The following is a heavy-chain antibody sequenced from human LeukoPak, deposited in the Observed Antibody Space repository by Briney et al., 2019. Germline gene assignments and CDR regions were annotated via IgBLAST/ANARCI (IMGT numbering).Heavy chain of an antibody. V-gene: IGHV4-61*02. CDR1: GGSISSGGYS. Sequence: SQTLSLTCTVSGGSISSGGYSWSWIRQPAGKGLEWIGRIYTSGSTNYNPSLKSRATISVDTSKNQFSLKLSSVTAADTAVYYCARELGSGTYGEYYFDYWGQGTLVTVSS. J-gene: IGHJ4*02. CDR3: ARELGSGTYGEYYFDY. CDR2: IYTSGST. D-gene: IGHD1-26*01.